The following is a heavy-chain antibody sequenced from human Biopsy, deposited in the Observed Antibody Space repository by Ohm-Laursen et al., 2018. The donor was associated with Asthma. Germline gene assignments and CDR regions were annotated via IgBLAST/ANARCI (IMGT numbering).Heavy chain of an antibody. CDR3: ARGDSSNWSHYYFDY. Sequence: SLRLSCTASGFSFSTYAMSWVRLAPGKGLEWVSSISGTLIGRGGTPYYADSVRGRFTISRDYSKNTLYLQMHSLRAEDTAVYYCARGDSSNWSHYYFDYWGQGTLVTVSS. D-gene: IGHD3-22*01. CDR2: ISGTLIGRGGTP. CDR1: GFSFSTYA. V-gene: IGHV3-23*01. J-gene: IGHJ4*02.